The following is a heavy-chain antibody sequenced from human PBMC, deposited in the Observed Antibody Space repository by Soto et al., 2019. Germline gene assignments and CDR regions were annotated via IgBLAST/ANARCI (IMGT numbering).Heavy chain of an antibody. CDR2: ISYDGSNK. Sequence: PGGSLRLSCAASGFTFSSYAMHWVRQAPGKGLEWVAVISYDGSNKYYADSVKGRFTISRDNSKNTLYLQMNSLRAEDTAVYYCARPSSVFGIVAAGPFDYWGQGTLVTVSS. J-gene: IGHJ4*02. CDR3: ARPSSVFGIVAAGPFDY. D-gene: IGHD6-13*01. CDR1: GFTFSSYA. V-gene: IGHV3-30-3*01.